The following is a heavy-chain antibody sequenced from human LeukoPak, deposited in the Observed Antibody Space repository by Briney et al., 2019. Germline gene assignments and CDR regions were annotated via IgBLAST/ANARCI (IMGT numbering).Heavy chain of an antibody. V-gene: IGHV3-21*04. J-gene: IGHJ4*02. CDR2: ISSSSSYI. CDR3: AKDTQAGY. Sequence: PGGSLRLSCAASGFTFSSYSMNWVRQAPGKGLEWVSSISSSSSYIYYADSVKGRFTISRDNSKNTLYLQMNSLRAEDTAVYYCAKDTQAGYWGQGTLVTVSS. CDR1: GFTFSSYS.